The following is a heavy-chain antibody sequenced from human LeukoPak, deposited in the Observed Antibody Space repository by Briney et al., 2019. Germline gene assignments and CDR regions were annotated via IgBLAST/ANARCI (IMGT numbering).Heavy chain of an antibody. CDR2: ISAYNDNT. J-gene: IGHJ6*02. CDR3: AREDDFWSGYYLDYYYGMDV. CDR1: GYTFTSYG. V-gene: IGHV1-18*01. D-gene: IGHD3-3*01. Sequence: GASVKVSCKASGYTFTSYGISWVRQAPGQGLEWMGWISAYNDNTNYAQKLQGRVTMTTDTSTSTAYMELRSLRSDDTAVYYCAREDDFWSGYYLDYYYGMDVWGQGATVTVSS.